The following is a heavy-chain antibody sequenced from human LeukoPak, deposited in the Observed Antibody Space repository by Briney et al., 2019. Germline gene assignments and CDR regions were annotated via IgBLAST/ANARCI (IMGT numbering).Heavy chain of an antibody. J-gene: IGHJ5*02. V-gene: IGHV4-34*01. CDR2: INHSGST. Sequence: SETLSLTCAVYGGSFSGYYWSWIRQPPGTGLEWIGEINHSGSTNYNPSINSPVTKSVYKYTNPFSLNLSTVPAADTAVYYCARRYRNRQQLVRIVYNWFDPWGQGTLVTVSS. D-gene: IGHD6-13*01. CDR1: GGSFSGYY. CDR3: ARRYRNRQQLVRIVYNWFDP.